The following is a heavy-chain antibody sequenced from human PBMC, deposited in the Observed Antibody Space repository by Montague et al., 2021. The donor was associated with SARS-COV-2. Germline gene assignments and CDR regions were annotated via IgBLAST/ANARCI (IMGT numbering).Heavy chain of an antibody. CDR1: GGSISSSSHY. J-gene: IGHJ6*03. CDR3: ARHSGDYTIFGVVIYYMDV. Sequence: SETLSLTCTVSGGSISSSSHYWGWIRQPPGKGLEWIGRIYYSGSTYYNSSLKSRVTISVDTSKNQFSLKLSSVTAADTAVFYCARHSGDYTIFGVVIYYMDVWGKGTTVTVSS. V-gene: IGHV4-39*01. D-gene: IGHD3-3*01. CDR2: IYYSGST.